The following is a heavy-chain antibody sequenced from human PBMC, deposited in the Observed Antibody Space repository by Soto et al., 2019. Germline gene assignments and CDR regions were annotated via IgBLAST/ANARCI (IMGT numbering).Heavy chain of an antibody. Sequence: PGGSLRLSCAASGFTFSSYGMRWVRQAPGKGLEWVAVISYDGSNKYYADSVKGRFTISRDNSKNTLYLQMNSLKASDTAMYYCARLTLAHDSSGYHIFDYWGLGTLVTVSS. D-gene: IGHD3-22*01. CDR2: ISYDGSNK. CDR3: ARLTLAHDSSGYHIFDY. V-gene: IGHV3-30*03. CDR1: GFTFSSYG. J-gene: IGHJ4*02.